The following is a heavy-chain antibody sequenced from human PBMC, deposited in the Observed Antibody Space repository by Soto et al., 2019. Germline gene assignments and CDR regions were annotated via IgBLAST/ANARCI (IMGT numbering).Heavy chain of an antibody. CDR2: ISGSGVST. J-gene: IGHJ5*02. CDR3: VKDPRIFGVVDFRDR. D-gene: IGHD3-3*01. V-gene: IGHV3-23*01. Sequence: EVQVLESGGGLVQPGGSLRLSCAASGFTFSNFAMTWVRQAPGKGLEWVSGISGSGVSTYYADSVKGRFTISRDNSKNTLYLQMNSLRAEDTALYYCVKDPRIFGVVDFRDRWGQGTLVTVSS. CDR1: GFTFSNFA.